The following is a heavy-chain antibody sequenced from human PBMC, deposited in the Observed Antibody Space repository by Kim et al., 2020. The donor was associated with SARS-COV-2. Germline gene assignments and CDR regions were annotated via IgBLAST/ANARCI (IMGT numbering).Heavy chain of an antibody. D-gene: IGHD3-22*01. Sequence: ASVKVSCKASGYTFTSYAMNWVRQAPGQGLEWMGWINTNTGNPTYAQGFTGRFVFSLDTSVNTAYLQISSLKAEDTAVYYCARDQTAGAFHSSGYPDIWGQGTMVTVSS. V-gene: IGHV7-4-1*02. CDR1: GYTFTSYA. CDR2: INTNTGNP. J-gene: IGHJ3*02. CDR3: ARDQTAGAFHSSGYPDI.